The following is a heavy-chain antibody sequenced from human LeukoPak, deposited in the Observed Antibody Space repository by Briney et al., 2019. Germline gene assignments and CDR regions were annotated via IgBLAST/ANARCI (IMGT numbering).Heavy chain of an antibody. CDR1: GFSVSSNY. D-gene: IGHD2-2*01. Sequence: HPGGSLRLSCAASGFSVSSNYMNWVRQAPGKGLEWVSLISGGGSTDYADSTRGRFTISRDNYNNTVSLQMNYLGADDTAVYYCARATSKTAGFDFWGQGTLVTVSS. CDR3: ARATSKTAGFDF. CDR2: ISGGGST. J-gene: IGHJ4*02. V-gene: IGHV3-66*01.